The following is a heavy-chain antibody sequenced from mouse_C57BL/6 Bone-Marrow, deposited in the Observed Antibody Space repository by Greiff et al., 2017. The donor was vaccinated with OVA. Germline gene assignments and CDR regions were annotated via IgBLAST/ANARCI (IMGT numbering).Heavy chain of an antibody. J-gene: IGHJ2*01. CDR1: GYTFTSYW. Sequence: VQLQQPGAELVKPGASVKLSCKASGYTFTSYWMHWVKQRPGQGLEWIGMIHPNSGSTNYNEKFKSKATLTVDKSSSTAYMQLSSLTSEDSAVYYCARRPGYSYYFDDWGKGTTLTVSS. CDR3: ARRPGYSYYFDD. D-gene: IGHD2-3*01. CDR2: IHPNSGST. V-gene: IGHV1-64*01.